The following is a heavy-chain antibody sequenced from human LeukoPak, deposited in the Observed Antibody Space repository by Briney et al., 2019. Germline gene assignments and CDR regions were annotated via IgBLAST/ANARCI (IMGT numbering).Heavy chain of an antibody. V-gene: IGHV1-2*02. CDR2: INPNSGGT. J-gene: IGHJ4*02. D-gene: IGHD6-13*01. CDR3: ARRGGSIAAAYFDY. Sequence: ASVKVSCKASGYTFTGYYMHWVRQAPGQGLEWMGWINPNSGGTNYAQKFQGRVTMTRDTSISTAYMELSRLRFDDTAVYYCARRGGSIAAAYFDYWGQGTLVTVSS. CDR1: GYTFTGYY.